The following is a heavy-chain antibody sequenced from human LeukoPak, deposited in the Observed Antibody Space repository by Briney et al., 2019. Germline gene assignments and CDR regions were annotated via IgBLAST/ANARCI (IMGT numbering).Heavy chain of an antibody. D-gene: IGHD4-17*01. CDR2: ISGSGDST. J-gene: IGHJ4*02. CDR1: GFTFSSYA. Sequence: GGSLRLSCAASGFTFSSYAMTWVRQAPGKGLEWVSAISGSGDSTNYADSVKGRFTISRDNSKNTLYLQMNSPRAEDTAVYYCAKDRGWTVTSGDYWGQGTLVTVSS. V-gene: IGHV3-23*01. CDR3: AKDRGWTVTSGDY.